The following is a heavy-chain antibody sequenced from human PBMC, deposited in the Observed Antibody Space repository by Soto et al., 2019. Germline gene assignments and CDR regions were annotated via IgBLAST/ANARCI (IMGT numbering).Heavy chain of an antibody. V-gene: IGHV1-3*01. J-gene: IGHJ3*02. CDR2: INAGNGNT. CDR1: GYTFTSYA. Sequence: ASVKVSCKASGYTFTSYAMHWVRQAPGQRLEWMGWINAGNGNTKYSQKFQGRVTITRDTSASTAYMELSSLRSEDTAVYYCARDKLAVASDAFDIWGQGTMVTV. CDR3: ARDKLAVASDAFDI. D-gene: IGHD6-19*01.